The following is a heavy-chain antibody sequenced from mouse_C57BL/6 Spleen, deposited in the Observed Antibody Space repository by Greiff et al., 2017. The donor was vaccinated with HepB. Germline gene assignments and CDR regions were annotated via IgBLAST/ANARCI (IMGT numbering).Heavy chain of an antibody. CDR3: ARRGNYCGSSYVRYAMDY. CDR2: IHPNSGST. Sequence: QVQLQQPGAELVKPGASVKLSCKASGYTFTSYWMHWVKQRPGQGLEWIGMIHPNSGSTNYNEKFKSKATLTVDKSSSTAYMQISSLTSEDSAVYYCARRGNYCGSSYVRYAMDYWGQGTSVTVSS. J-gene: IGHJ4*01. V-gene: IGHV1-64*01. CDR1: GYTFTSYW. D-gene: IGHD1-1*01.